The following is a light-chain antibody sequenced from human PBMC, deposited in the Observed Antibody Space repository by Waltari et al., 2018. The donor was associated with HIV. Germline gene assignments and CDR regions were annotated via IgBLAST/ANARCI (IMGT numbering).Light chain of an antibody. CDR3: QSYDSNLSGATV. V-gene: IGLV1-40*01. J-gene: IGLJ1*01. CDR2: GNS. CDR1: SSNIGAGYD. Sequence: QSVLTQPPSVSGAPGQRVTISCTGSSSNIGAGYDVHWYQQLPGTAPKVLIFGNSNRRSGVPDRFSGSKSGTSASLAITGLQAEDEADYYCQSYDSNLSGATVFGTGTKVTVL.